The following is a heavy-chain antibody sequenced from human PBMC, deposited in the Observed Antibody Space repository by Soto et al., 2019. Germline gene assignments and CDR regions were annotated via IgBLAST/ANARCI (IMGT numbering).Heavy chain of an antibody. D-gene: IGHD6-13*01. J-gene: IGHJ4*02. CDR2: VYHSGNT. CDR3: ARGERQQQRDY. Sequence: PSETLSLTCAVSGDSISSDKWWSWVRQPPGKGLEWIGEVYHSGNTNYNPSHKSRVIISVDKPKNQFSLKLSSVTDADTAMYYCARGERQQQRDYWGQGTLVTVSS. V-gene: IGHV4-4*02. CDR1: GDSISSDKW.